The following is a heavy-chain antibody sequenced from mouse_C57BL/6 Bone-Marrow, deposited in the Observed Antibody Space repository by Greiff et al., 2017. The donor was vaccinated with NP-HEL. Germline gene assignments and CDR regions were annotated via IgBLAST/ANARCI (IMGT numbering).Heavy chain of an antibody. D-gene: IGHD4-1*01. CDR3: ARRGEIYWECAY. J-gene: IGHJ3*01. CDR2: IYPGDGDT. V-gene: IGHV1-82*01. Sequence: QVQLQQSGPELVKPGASVKISCKASGYAFSSSWMNWVKQRPGKGLEWIGRIYPGDGDTNYNGKFKGKATLTADKSSSTAYMQLSSLTSEDSAVYFCARRGEIYWECAYWGQGTLVTVSA. CDR1: GYAFSSSW.